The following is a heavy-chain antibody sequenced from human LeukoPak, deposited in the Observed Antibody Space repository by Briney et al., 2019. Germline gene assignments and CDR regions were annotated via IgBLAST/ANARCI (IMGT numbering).Heavy chain of an antibody. CDR1: GFTFSDYY. V-gene: IGHV3-11*06. Sequence: GGSLRLSCAASGFTFSDYYMSWSRQAPGKGLEWVSYISSSSSYTNYADSVKGRFTISRDNAKNSLYLQMNSLRAEDTAVYYCARVSVMGDYFDYWGQGTLVTVSS. CDR2: ISSSSSYT. D-gene: IGHD2-8*01. CDR3: ARVSVMGDYFDY. J-gene: IGHJ4*02.